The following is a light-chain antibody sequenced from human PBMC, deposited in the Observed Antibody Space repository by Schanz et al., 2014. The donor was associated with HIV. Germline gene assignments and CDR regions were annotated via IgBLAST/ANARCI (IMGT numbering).Light chain of an antibody. CDR1: QSVGGSQ. CDR2: ATS. CDR3: QQYGSSPLLT. J-gene: IGKJ4*01. V-gene: IGKV3-20*01. Sequence: EIVLTQSPGSLSLSPGERATLSCRASQSVGGSQLAWYQQKRDQPPRLVIYATSTRAAGIPDRFSGTGSGTDFTLTISSLEPEDLAVYYCQQYGSSPLLTFGGGTKVEIK.